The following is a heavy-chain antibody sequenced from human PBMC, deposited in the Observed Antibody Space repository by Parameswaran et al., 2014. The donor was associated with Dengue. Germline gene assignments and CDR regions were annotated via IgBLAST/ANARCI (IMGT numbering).Heavy chain of an antibody. Sequence: KWIRQPPGKGLEWVSSISSSSSYIYYADSVKGRFTISRDNAKNSLYLQMNSLRAEDTAVYYCAREPRSDYDFWSGYYYYFDYWGQGTLVTVSS. CDR3: AREPRSDYDFWSGYYYYFDY. D-gene: IGHD3-3*01. CDR2: ISSSSSYI. J-gene: IGHJ4*02. V-gene: IGHV3-21*01.